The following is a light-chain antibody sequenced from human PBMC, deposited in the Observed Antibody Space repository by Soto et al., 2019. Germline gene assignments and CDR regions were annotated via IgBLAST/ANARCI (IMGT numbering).Light chain of an antibody. J-gene: IGKJ2*01. CDR1: QSISGW. CDR2: DAS. V-gene: IGKV1-5*01. Sequence: DIQMTQSPSILSASVGDRVTITCRASQSISGWLAWYQQKPGKAPKLLIFDASSLDSGVPSRFSGSGSGTGFPPTITSPEAYGFATLLWQKDNFYSRGSFGQGTQVES. CDR3: QKDNFYSRGS.